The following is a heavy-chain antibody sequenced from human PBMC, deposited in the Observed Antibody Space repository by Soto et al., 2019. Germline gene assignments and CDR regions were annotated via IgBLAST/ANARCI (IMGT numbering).Heavy chain of an antibody. CDR2: ITGSGLST. CDR3: AKTPMIAVVVDAFDI. CDR1: GFTFTNYA. Sequence: EVQLLESGGGLVQPGGSLRLSCVASGFTFTNYAMSWVRQAPGKGLEWVSGITGSGLSTFYADSVKGRFTISRDNSKNTLFLQMNSLRAEDTAVYYCAKTPMIAVVVDAFDIWGQGTKVTVSS. V-gene: IGHV3-23*01. D-gene: IGHD3-22*01. J-gene: IGHJ3*02.